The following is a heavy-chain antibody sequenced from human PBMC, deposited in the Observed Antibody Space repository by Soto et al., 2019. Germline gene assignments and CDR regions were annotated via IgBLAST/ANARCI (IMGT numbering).Heavy chain of an antibody. CDR3: ARGVWGDYTP. Sequence: QLQLQESGPGLVKPSETLSLTCTVSGGSISSSSYYWGWIRQPPGKGLEWIGSIYYSGSTYYNPSLKSLVPISVATSTNQFARPLSSVTAADTDVYYCARGVWGDYTPWGQGPLVTVSS. V-gene: IGHV4-39*01. CDR1: GGSISSSSYY. J-gene: IGHJ5*02. D-gene: IGHD4-17*01. CDR2: IYYSGST.